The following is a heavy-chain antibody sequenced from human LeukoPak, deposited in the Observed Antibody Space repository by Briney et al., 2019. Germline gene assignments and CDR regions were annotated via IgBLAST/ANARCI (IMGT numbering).Heavy chain of an antibody. Sequence: GGSLRLSCAASGFTVSSNYMTWVSQAPGKGLEWVSVLYSAGNTYYADSVKGRFTISRDNSKNTLFLQMDSLRPEVTAVYYCARARDYIVVDFWGQGTLVTVSS. CDR1: GFTVSSNY. V-gene: IGHV3-66*02. CDR3: ARARDYIVVDF. J-gene: IGHJ4*02. CDR2: LYSAGNT. D-gene: IGHD5-12*01.